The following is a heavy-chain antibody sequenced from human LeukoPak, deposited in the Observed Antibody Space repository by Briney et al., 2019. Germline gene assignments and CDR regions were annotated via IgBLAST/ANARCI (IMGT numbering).Heavy chain of an antibody. CDR1: GGSISSDNYY. CDR2: IYTSGST. Sequence: SETLSLTCTVSGGSISSDNYYWSWIRQPAGKGLEWIGRIYTSGSTNYNPSLNSRVTISIDTSKNQFSLKLTSVTAADTAVYYCVRGFNTVNFDYWGQGTLATVSS. CDR3: VRGFNTVNFDY. J-gene: IGHJ4*02. D-gene: IGHD4-17*01. V-gene: IGHV4-61*02.